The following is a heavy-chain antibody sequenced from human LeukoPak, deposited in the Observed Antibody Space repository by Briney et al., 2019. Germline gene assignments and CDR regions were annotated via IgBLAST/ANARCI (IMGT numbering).Heavy chain of an antibody. V-gene: IGHV1-69*05. CDR1: GGTFSSYA. J-gene: IGHJ6*03. CDR3: ARDGGDGYNYNYYYMDV. CDR2: IIPIFGTV. Sequence: ASVKVSCKASGGTFSSYAISWVRQAPGQGLEWMGGIIPIFGTVNYAQKFQGRVTITTDESTSTAYMELSSLRSEDTAVYYCARDGGDGYNYNYYYMDVWGKGTTVTVSS. D-gene: IGHD5-24*01.